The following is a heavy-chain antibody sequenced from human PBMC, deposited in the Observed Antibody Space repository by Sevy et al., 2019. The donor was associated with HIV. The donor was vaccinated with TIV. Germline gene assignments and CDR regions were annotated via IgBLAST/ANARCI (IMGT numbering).Heavy chain of an antibody. J-gene: IGHJ3*02. V-gene: IGHV3-23*01. CDR1: GFTFSSYA. CDR3: VRFRYHDAFDI. Sequence: GGSLRLSCAASGFTFSSYAMSWVRQAPGKGLEWVSAISGSGGSTYYADSVKGRFTIPRDNSKNTLYLQMNSLRAEDTAVYYCVRFRYHDAFDIWGQGTMVTVSS. CDR2: ISGSGGST. D-gene: IGHD3-16*01.